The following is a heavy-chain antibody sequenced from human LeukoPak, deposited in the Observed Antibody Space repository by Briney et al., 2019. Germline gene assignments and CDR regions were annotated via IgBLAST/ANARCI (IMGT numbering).Heavy chain of an antibody. V-gene: IGHV4-34*01. CDR2: INHSGST. J-gene: IGHJ4*02. Sequence: SETLSLSCAVYGGSFSGYYWSWIRQPPGKGLGWIGEINHSGSTNYNPSLKSRVTISVDTSKNQFSLKLSSVTAADTAVYYCARKSRDGYNYLDYWGQGTLVTVSS. CDR3: ARKSRDGYNYLDY. D-gene: IGHD5-24*01. CDR1: GGSFSGYY.